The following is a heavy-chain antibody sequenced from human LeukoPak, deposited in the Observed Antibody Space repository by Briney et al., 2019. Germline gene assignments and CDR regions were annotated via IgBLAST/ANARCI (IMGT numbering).Heavy chain of an antibody. V-gene: IGHV4-38-2*01. J-gene: IGHJ3*01. Sequence: SETLSLTCSVSGYSIANGYFWGWIRQPPAKGLEWIGNIYRTGTTFLNPSLQSRLSMSVDTSKNTFSLNLKSVTAADTAVYYCARNGYNPVAYNFWGPGTVVTVSS. CDR1: GYSIANGYF. CDR2: IYRTGTT. D-gene: IGHD5-24*01. CDR3: ARNGYNPVAYNF.